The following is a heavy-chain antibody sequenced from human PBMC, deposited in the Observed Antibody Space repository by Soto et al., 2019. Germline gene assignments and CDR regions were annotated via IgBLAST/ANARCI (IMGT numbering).Heavy chain of an antibody. D-gene: IGHD1-7*01. V-gene: IGHV4-59*01. J-gene: IGHJ4*02. CDR1: GGSISSYY. CDR3: ARDHIGTTNYFDY. CDR2: IYYSGST. Sequence: ASETLSLTCTVSGGSISSYYWSWIRQPPGKGLEWIGYIYYSGSTNYNPSLKSRVTISVDTSKNQFSLKLSSVTAADTAVYYCARDHIGTTNYFDYWGQGTLVTVSS.